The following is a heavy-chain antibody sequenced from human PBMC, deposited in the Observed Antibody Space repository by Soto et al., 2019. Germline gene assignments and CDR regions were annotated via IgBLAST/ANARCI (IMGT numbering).Heavy chain of an antibody. CDR2: INVYNGKT. Sequence: QVQLVQSGGEVAKPGASVKVSCKASGYTFTNYGINWVRQVPGLGLEWMGWINVYNGKTNYAQKFQARVTMTTDTSTNSVYMELRSLRSDDTAVYYCARGPDPTYFDYWGQGTLVIVSS. J-gene: IGHJ4*02. V-gene: IGHV1-18*01. CDR1: GYTFTNYG. CDR3: ARGPDPTYFDY.